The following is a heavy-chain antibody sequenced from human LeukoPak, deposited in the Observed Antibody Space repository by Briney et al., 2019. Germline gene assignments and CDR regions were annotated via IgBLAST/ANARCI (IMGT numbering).Heavy chain of an antibody. D-gene: IGHD3-9*01. J-gene: IGHJ4*02. Sequence: GASVKVSCKASGYIFTSYAISWVRQAPGQGLEWMGWISVYNGNTNYAQKLQGRVTMTTDTATSTAYMELRSLRSDDTAVYYCARDSLRYFVWPEPPFDYWGQGTLVTVSS. CDR2: ISVYNGNT. V-gene: IGHV1-18*01. CDR1: GYIFTSYA. CDR3: ARDSLRYFVWPEPPFDY.